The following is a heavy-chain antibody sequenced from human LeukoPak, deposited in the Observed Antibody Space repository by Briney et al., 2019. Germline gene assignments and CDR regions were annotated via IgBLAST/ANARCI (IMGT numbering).Heavy chain of an antibody. V-gene: IGHV4-34*01. CDR1: GGSFSGYY. CDR3: AGDVLLWFGEPQGTYDY. J-gene: IGHJ4*02. Sequence: PSETLSLTCAVYGGSFSGYYWSWIRQPPGKGLEWIGEINHSGSTNYNPSLKSRVTISVDTSKNQFSLKLSSVTAADTAVYYCAGDVLLWFGEPQGTYDYWGQGTLVTVSS. CDR2: INHSGST. D-gene: IGHD3-10*01.